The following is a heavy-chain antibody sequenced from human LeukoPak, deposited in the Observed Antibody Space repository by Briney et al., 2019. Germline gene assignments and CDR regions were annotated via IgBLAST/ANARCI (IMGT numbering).Heavy chain of an antibody. J-gene: IGHJ4*02. D-gene: IGHD5-18*01. CDR2: ISGSGGST. V-gene: IGHV3-23*01. CDR1: GFTFSSYA. CDR3: ARRSSYGPFDY. Sequence: GGSLRLSCAASGFTFSSYAMSWVRQASGKGLEWVSAISGSGGSTYYADSVKGRFTISRDNSKNTLYLQMNSLRAEDTAVYYCARRSSYGPFDYWGQGTLVTVSS.